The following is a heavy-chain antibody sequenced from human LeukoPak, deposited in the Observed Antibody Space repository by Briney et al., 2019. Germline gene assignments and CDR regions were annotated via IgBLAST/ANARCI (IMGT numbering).Heavy chain of an antibody. CDR2: ISYDGSNK. CDR1: GFTFSSYA. D-gene: IGHD3-10*01. V-gene: IGHV3-30-3*01. Sequence: GGSLRLSCAASGFTFSSYAMHWVRQAPGKGLEWVAVISYDGSNKYYADSVKGRFTISRDNSKNTLYLQMNSLRAEDTAVYYCARDWGHLSYYGSGVDVWGQGTTVTVSS. J-gene: IGHJ6*02. CDR3: ARDWGHLSYYGSGVDV.